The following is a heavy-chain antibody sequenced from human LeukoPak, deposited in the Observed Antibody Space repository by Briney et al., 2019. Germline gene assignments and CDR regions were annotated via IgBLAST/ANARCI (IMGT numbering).Heavy chain of an antibody. CDR3: AGRDYYDSSGYFS. Sequence: SETLSLTCTVSGGSISSYYWSWIRQPPGKGLEWLGYIYYSGSTNYNPSLKSRVTISLDTSKNQFSLRLSSVTAADTAVYYCAGRDYYDSSGYFSWGQGTLVTVSS. V-gene: IGHV4-59*01. CDR1: GGSISSYY. J-gene: IGHJ4*02. CDR2: IYYSGST. D-gene: IGHD3-22*01.